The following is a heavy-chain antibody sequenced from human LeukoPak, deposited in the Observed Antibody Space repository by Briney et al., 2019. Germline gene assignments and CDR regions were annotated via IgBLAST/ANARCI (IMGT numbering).Heavy chain of an antibody. Sequence: SETLSLTCAVYGGSFSGYYWSWIRQPPGKGLEWIGEINHSGSTNYNPSLKSRVTISVDASRNQFSLKLSSVTAADTAVYYCARSKDILTGYCFDYWGQGTLVTVSS. D-gene: IGHD3-9*01. CDR2: INHSGST. V-gene: IGHV4-34*01. CDR1: GGSFSGYY. J-gene: IGHJ4*02. CDR3: ARSKDILTGYCFDY.